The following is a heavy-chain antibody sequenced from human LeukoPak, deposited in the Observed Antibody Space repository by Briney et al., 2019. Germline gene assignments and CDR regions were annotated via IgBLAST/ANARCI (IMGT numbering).Heavy chain of an antibody. J-gene: IGHJ4*02. Sequence: SETLSRTCTVSGGSISSYYWSWIRQPPGKGLEWIGYIYYSGSTNYNPSLKSRVTISVDTSKNQFSLKLSSVTAADTAVYYCASIDGYNFDYWGQGTLVTVSS. CDR2: IYYSGST. V-gene: IGHV4-59*01. CDR1: GGSISSYY. CDR3: ASIDGYNFDY. D-gene: IGHD5-24*01.